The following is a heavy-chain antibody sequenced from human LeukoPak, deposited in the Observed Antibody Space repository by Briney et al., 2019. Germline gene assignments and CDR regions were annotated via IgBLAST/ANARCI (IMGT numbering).Heavy chain of an antibody. J-gene: IGHJ4*02. CDR2: ISSSSSYI. V-gene: IGHV3-21*01. Sequence: GGSLRLSCAASGFTFSSYSMNWVRQAPGKGLEWVSSISSSSSYIYYADSVKGRFTISRDNAKNSLYLQMNSLRAEDTAVYYCARDPLTTPGSDYWGQGTLVTVSS. CDR3: ARDPLTTPGSDY. CDR1: GFTFSSYS. D-gene: IGHD1/OR15-1a*01.